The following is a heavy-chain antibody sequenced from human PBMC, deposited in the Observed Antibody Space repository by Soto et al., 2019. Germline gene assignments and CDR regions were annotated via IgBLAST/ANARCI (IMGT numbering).Heavy chain of an antibody. CDR3: AGVAAEYSCSWLDWYFDH. V-gene: IGHV1-69*19. Sequence: QVQLVQSGAEVKKPGSSVKVSCKASGGTFSSYAISWVRQAPGQGLEWMGGIIPIFGTANYAQKFQGRVTNTAAESTSTGYMGLSSLRSEDTAVYFCAGVAAEYSCSWLDWYFDHLGRGTLVTVSS. CDR1: GGTFSSYA. J-gene: IGHJ2*01. D-gene: IGHD6-13*01. CDR2: IIPIFGTA.